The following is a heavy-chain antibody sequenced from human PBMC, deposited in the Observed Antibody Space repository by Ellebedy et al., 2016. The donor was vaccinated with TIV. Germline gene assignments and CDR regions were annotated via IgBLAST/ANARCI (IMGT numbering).Heavy chain of an antibody. V-gene: IGHV5-51*01. CDR3: ARRRDGYNSLFDY. Sequence: GGSLRLSCKTSGYSFTSYWIGWVRQMPGKGLEWMGIIYPGDSDTRYSPSFQGQVTISADKSISTAYLQWSSLKASDTAMYYCARRRDGYNSLFDYWGQGTLVTVSS. D-gene: IGHD5-24*01. CDR2: IYPGDSDT. J-gene: IGHJ4*02. CDR1: GYSFTSYW.